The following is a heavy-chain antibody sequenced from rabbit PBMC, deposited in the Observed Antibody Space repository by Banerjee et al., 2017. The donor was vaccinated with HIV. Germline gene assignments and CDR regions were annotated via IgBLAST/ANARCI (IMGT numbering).Heavy chain of an antibody. Sequence: QEQLEESGGDLVKPEGSLTLTCTASGFSFSSSYWICWVRQAPGKGLEWIGCIYSASGNTWYASWAKGRFTISKTSSTTVTLQMTSLTAADTATYFCARDAGYAGSNLWGPGTLVTVS. CDR1: GFSFSSSYW. CDR3: ARDAGYAGSNL. D-gene: IGHD4-2*01. V-gene: IGHV1S45*01. CDR2: IYSASGNT. J-gene: IGHJ4*01.